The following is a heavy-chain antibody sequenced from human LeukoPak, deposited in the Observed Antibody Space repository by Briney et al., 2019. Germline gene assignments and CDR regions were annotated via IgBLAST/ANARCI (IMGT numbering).Heavy chain of an antibody. CDR3: ARQSRGIAVAGLDY. CDR2: IYYDGST. Sequence: SETLSLTCIVSGGSISSYYWTWIRQPPGKGLEWIGYIYYDGSTNYNPSLKSRVTISVDTSKNQFSLKLNSVTAADTAVYYCARQSRGIAVAGLDYWGQGILVTVSS. CDR1: GGSISSYY. V-gene: IGHV4-59*08. J-gene: IGHJ4*02. D-gene: IGHD6-19*01.